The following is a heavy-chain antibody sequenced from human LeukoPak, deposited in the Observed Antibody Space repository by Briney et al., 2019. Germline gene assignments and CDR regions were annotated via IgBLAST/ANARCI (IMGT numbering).Heavy chain of an antibody. CDR3: ARATSYYDFWSGYYYYGMDV. Sequence: EASVKVSCKASGYTFTSYGISWVRQAPGQGLEWMGWISAYNGNTNYAQKLQGRVTMTTDTSTSTAYMELSRLRSDDTAVYYCARATSYYDFWSGYYYYGMDVWGQGTTVTVSS. J-gene: IGHJ6*02. V-gene: IGHV1-18*01. CDR2: ISAYNGNT. D-gene: IGHD3-3*01. CDR1: GYTFTSYG.